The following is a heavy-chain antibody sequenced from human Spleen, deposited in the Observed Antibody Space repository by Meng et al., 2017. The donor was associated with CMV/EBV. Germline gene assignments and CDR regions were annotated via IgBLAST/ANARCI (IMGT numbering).Heavy chain of an antibody. CDR1: GFTFRSHG. CDR2: IWYDGSNR. CDR3: ADWGFEY. V-gene: IGHV3-33*01. D-gene: IGHD7-27*01. Sequence: GGSLRLSCAASAASGFTFRSHGMHWVRQAPGKGLEWVAVIWYDGSNRYYADSVKGRFTISRDNSKNTLYLQMNSLRAEDTAVYYCADWGFEYWGQGTLVTVSS. J-gene: IGHJ4*02.